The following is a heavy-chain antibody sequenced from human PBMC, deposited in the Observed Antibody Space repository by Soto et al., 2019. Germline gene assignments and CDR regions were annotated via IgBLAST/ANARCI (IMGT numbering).Heavy chain of an antibody. CDR2: IYYSGST. D-gene: IGHD3-3*01. V-gene: IGHV4-39*01. Sequence: TLSLTCTVSGGSISSSSYYWGWIRQPPGKGLEWIGSIYYSGSTYYNPSLKSRVTISVDTSKNQFSLKLSSVTAADTAVYYCASNYEGYYYYYGMDVWGQGTTVTVS. J-gene: IGHJ6*02. CDR1: GGSISSSSYY. CDR3: ASNYEGYYYYYGMDV.